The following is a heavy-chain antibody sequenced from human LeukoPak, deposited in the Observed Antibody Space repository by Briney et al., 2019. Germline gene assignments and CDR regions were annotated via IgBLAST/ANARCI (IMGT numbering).Heavy chain of an antibody. V-gene: IGHV3-48*03. D-gene: IGHD5-12*01. CDR1: GFTFSSYE. CDR3: ARERPNIVATIIDYYYYGMDV. Sequence: GGSLRLSCAASGFTFSSYEMNWVRQAPGKGLEWVSYISSSGSTIYYADSVKGRFTISRDNAKNSLYLQMNSLRAEDTAVYYCARERPNIVATIIDYYYYGMDVWGQGTTATVSS. CDR2: ISSSGSTI. J-gene: IGHJ6*02.